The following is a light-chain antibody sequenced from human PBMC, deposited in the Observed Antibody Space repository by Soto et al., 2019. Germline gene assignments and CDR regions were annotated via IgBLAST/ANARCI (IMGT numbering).Light chain of an antibody. CDR1: SSDAGGYNY. Sequence: QSVLTQPASVSVSPGQSITISCTGTSSDAGGYNYVSWHQQHPGKAPKLMIYDVSNRPSGVSNRFSGSKSGNTASLTISWLQAEDEADYYCSSYTSSSSYVFGTGTKVTVL. V-gene: IGLV2-14*01. CDR3: SSYTSSSSYV. CDR2: DVS. J-gene: IGLJ1*01.